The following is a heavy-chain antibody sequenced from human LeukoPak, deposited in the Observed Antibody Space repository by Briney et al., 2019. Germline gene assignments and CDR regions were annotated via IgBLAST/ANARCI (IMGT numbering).Heavy chain of an antibody. J-gene: IGHJ4*02. Sequence: GGSLRLSCAASGFTFSSYAMHWVRQAPGKGLEWVAVISYDGSNKYYADSVKGRFTISRDNSKNTLYLQMNRLRAEDTAVYYCARASYYGSGSSPSNYWGQGTLVTVSS. D-gene: IGHD3-10*01. CDR3: ARASYYGSGSSPSNY. V-gene: IGHV3-30*04. CDR2: ISYDGSNK. CDR1: GFTFSSYA.